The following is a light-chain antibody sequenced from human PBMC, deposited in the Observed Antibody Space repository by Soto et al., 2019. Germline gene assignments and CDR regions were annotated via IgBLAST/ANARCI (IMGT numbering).Light chain of an antibody. J-gene: IGKJ1*01. CDR3: QQYNNWPPKT. V-gene: IGKV3-15*01. CDR2: GAS. Sequence: EKVMTQSQATVSVSPLERDNLYCSSSQSVSSNLAWYQQKPGQAPRLLIYGASTRATGIPARFSGSGSGTEFTLTISSLQSEDFAVYYCQQYNNWPPKTFGQGTKVDI. CDR1: QSVSSN.